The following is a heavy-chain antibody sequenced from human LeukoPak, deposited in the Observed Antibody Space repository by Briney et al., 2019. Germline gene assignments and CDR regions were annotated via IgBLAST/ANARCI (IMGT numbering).Heavy chain of an antibody. CDR3: ARADYYGSGSPGAFDI. CDR1: GGSFSGYY. V-gene: IGHV4-34*01. Sequence: SETLSLTCAVYGGSFSGYYWSWIRQPPGKGLEWIGEISHSGSTNYNPSLKSRVTISVDTSKNQFSLKLSSVTAADTAVYYCARADYYGSGSPGAFDIWGQGTMVTVSS. D-gene: IGHD3-10*01. J-gene: IGHJ3*02. CDR2: ISHSGST.